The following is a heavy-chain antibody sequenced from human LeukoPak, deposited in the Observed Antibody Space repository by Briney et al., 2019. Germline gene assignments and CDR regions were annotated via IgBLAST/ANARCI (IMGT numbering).Heavy chain of an antibody. CDR1: GGSISNYY. CDR2: VSGSGGST. Sequence: PSETLSLTCTVSGGSISNYYWSWVRQAPGKGLEWVSAVSGSGGSTYYADSVKGRFTISRDNSKNTLYLQMNSLRAEDTAVYYCAKDLMRAAPGTIFGYWGQGTLVTVSS. D-gene: IGHD6-13*01. CDR3: AKDLMRAAPGTIFGY. V-gene: IGHV3-23*01. J-gene: IGHJ4*02.